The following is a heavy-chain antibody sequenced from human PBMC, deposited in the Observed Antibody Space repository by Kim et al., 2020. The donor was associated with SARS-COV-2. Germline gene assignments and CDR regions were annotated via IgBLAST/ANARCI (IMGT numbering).Heavy chain of an antibody. J-gene: IGHJ4*02. V-gene: IGHV4-59*13. CDR2: IYYDGTI. Sequence: SETLSLTCTVSSDSFSIYYWSWIRQSPGKGLEWIGYIYYDGTISYSPSLQSRVTISLYKSKDHFSLRMTSVTPADTAIYYCARVPIFGVVRTDYWGQGTLVTVSS. CDR3: ARVPIFGVVRTDY. D-gene: IGHD3-3*01. CDR1: SDSFSIYY.